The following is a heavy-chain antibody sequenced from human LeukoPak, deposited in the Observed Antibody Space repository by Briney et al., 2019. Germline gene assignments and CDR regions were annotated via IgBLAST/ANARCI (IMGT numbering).Heavy chain of an antibody. CDR1: GFTFSGYW. CDR3: ARDGESYDYGSGSYGAY. V-gene: IGHV3-7*01. Sequence: GGSLRLSCAASGFTFSGYWMSWARQAPGKGLEWVANIKQDGSEKYYLDSVKGRFTISRDNAKNSLSLQMNSLRAEDTAVYYCARDGESYDYGSGSYGAYWGQGTLVTVSS. CDR2: IKQDGSEK. D-gene: IGHD3-10*01. J-gene: IGHJ4*02.